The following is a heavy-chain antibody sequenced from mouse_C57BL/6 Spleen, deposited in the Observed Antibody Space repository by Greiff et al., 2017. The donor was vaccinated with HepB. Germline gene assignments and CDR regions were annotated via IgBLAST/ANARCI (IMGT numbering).Heavy chain of an antibody. J-gene: IGHJ4*01. V-gene: IGHV1-7*01. CDR2: INPSSGYT. CDR3: ARYGSPYYYAMDY. Sequence: VQLQQSGAELAKPGASVKLSCKASGYTFTSYWMHWVKQRPGQGLEWIGYINPSSGYTKYNQKFKDKATLTADKSSSTAYMQLSSLTYEDSAGYYCARYGSPYYYAMDYWGQGTSVTVSS. D-gene: IGHD1-1*01. CDR1: GYTFTSYW.